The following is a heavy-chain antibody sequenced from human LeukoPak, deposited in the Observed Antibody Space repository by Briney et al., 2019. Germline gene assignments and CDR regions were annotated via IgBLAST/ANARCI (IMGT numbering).Heavy chain of an antibody. CDR2: VFYSGRT. V-gene: IGHV4-39*01. Sequence: SETLSLTCTVSGGIIRDSGYYWGWIRQPPGKGLEWIGTVFYSGRTYYNPSLKSRVTISVDTSKNQFSLKLSSVTAADTAVYYCARWGSYSSSFLRRRGENWFDPWGQGTLVTVSS. D-gene: IGHD6-13*01. CDR3: ARWGSYSSSFLRRRGENWFDP. CDR1: GGIIRDSGYY. J-gene: IGHJ5*02.